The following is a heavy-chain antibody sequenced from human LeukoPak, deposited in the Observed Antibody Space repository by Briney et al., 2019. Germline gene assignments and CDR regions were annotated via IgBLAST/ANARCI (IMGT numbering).Heavy chain of an antibody. CDR1: GYIFSNHG. CDR3: ARSSYNWNDFSY. CDR2: ISAYNGKI. Sequence: ASVKVSCKASGYIFSNHGVTWVRQARGQGLEWMGWISAYNGKINYARKFQGRVTMTKDTSTNTAYMELRSLRSDDTAVYYCARSSYNWNDFSYWGQGTLVTVSS. D-gene: IGHD1-1*01. V-gene: IGHV1-18*01. J-gene: IGHJ4*02.